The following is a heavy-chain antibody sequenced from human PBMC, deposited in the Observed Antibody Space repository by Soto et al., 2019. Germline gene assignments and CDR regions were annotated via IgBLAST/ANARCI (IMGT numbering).Heavy chain of an antibody. V-gene: IGHV3-30*18. CDR2: ISYDGSNK. Sequence: GGSLRLSCAASGFTFSSYGMHWVRQAPGKGLEWVAVISYDGSNKYYADSVKGRFTISRDNSKNTLYLQMNSLRAEDTAVYYCAKDRLLWFGELSDYFDYWGQGTPVTVSS. CDR3: AKDRLLWFGELSDYFDY. CDR1: GFTFSSYG. J-gene: IGHJ4*02. D-gene: IGHD3-10*01.